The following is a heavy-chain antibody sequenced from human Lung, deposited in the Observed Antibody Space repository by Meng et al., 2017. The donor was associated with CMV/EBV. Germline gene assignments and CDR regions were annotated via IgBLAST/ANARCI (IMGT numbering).Heavy chain of an antibody. Sequence: SLKISCVASGFMFSSYSLHWVRQAPGKGLEWVAVTSYDGSKKEYANSVKGRFTVSRDNSKNTLYLQMNTLRADDTAVYYCARADYANYGFRSGFPAFWGQGXRVTVSS. CDR2: TSYDGSKK. CDR1: GFMFSSYS. CDR3: ARADYANYGFRSGFPAF. V-gene: IGHV3-30*04. J-gene: IGHJ4*02. D-gene: IGHD3-3*01.